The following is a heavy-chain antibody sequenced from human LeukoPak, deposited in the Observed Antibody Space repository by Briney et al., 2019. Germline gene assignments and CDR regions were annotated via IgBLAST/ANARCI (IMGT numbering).Heavy chain of an antibody. D-gene: IGHD3-10*01. J-gene: IGHJ4*02. Sequence: PSETLSLTCTVSGGSISSSSYYWGWIRQPPGKGLEWIGSIYYSGSTYYNPSLKSRVTISVDTSKNQFSLKLSSVTAADTAVYYCARDQGLLWFGELYTDYWGQGTLVTVSS. V-gene: IGHV4-39*07. CDR1: GGSISSSSYY. CDR2: IYYSGST. CDR3: ARDQGLLWFGELYTDY.